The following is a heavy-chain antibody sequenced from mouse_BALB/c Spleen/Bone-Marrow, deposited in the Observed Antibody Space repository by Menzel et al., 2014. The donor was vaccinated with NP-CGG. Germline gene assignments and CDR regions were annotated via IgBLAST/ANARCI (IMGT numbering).Heavy chain of an antibody. CDR2: ISCYNGAT. CDR3: ARRGNPIVYYAMDY. Sequence: LVKTGASVKISCKASGYSFTGYYMHWVKQSHGKSLEWIGYISCYNGATSYDQKFKGKATFTVDTSSSTAYMQFNSLTSEDSAVYYCARRGNPIVYYAMDYWGQGTSVTVSS. J-gene: IGHJ4*01. CDR1: GYSFTGYY. V-gene: IGHV1S34*01.